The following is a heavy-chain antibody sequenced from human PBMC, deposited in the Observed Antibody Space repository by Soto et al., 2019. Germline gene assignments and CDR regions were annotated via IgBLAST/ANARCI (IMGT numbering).Heavy chain of an antibody. J-gene: IGHJ3*01. D-gene: IGHD3-16*01. CDR2: IYYRGST. CDR3: AREGGGGAFDL. CDR1: GGSISSGGYY. Sequence: QVQLQESGPGLVKPSQTLSLTCTVSGGSISSGGYYWSWIRQHPGKGLEWIGYIYYRGSTYYNPSLKRLVTISVDTSKSLLSLKLSSVTAADTAVSYWAREGGGGAFDLWGQGTMVTVSS. V-gene: IGHV4-31*01.